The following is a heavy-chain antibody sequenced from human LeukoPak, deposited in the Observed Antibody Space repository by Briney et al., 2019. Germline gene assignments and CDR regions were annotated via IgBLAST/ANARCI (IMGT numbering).Heavy chain of an antibody. CDR2: IYYSGST. D-gene: IGHD3-16*01. J-gene: IGHJ4*02. Sequence: SETLSLTCTVSGGSISSSSYYWGWIRQPPGKGLEWIGSIYYSGSTYYNPSLKSRVTISVDTSKNQFSLKLSSVTAADTAVYYCASYGPGPDYWGQGTLVTVSS. CDR1: GGSISSSSYY. V-gene: IGHV4-39*07. CDR3: ASYGPGPDY.